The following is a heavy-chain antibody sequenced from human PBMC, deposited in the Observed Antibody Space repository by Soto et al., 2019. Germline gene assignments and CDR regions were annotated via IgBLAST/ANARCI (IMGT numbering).Heavy chain of an antibody. D-gene: IGHD4-17*01. Sequence: QVQLQESGPGLVKPSQTLSLTCTVSGGSISSGDYYWSWIRQPPGKGLEWIGYIYYSGSTYYNPPLQVRVTISVDTSKNPFSLKLSSVTAEDTAVYYCARGDTVTSYYYYYGMDVWGQGTTVTVSS. CDR2: IYYSGST. J-gene: IGHJ6*02. CDR1: GGSISSGDYY. CDR3: ARGDTVTSYYYYYGMDV. V-gene: IGHV4-30-4*01.